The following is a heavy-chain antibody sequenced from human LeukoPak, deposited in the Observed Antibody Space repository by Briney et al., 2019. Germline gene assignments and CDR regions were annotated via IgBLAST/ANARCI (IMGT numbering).Heavy chain of an antibody. J-gene: IGHJ6*03. Sequence: SVKVSCKASGGTFSSYAISWMRQAPGQGLEWMGGIIPIFGTANYAQKFQGRVTITADESTSTAYMELSSLRSEDTAVYYCARGQERITIFGVVTTNYYYYYMDVGGKGPTVSVSS. V-gene: IGHV1-69*13. D-gene: IGHD3-3*01. CDR2: IIPIFGTA. CDR1: GGTFSSYA. CDR3: ARGQERITIFGVVTTNYYYYYMDV.